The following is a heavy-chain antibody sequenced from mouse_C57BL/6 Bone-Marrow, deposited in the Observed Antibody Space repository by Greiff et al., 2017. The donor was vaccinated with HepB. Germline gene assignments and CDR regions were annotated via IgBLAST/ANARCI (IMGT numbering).Heavy chain of an antibody. Sequence: SLEWVATISDGGSYTYYPDNVKGRFTISRDNAKNNLYLQMSHLKSEDTAMYYCARAGDGYYVAMDYWGQGTSVTVSS. J-gene: IGHJ4*01. CDR2: ISDGGSYT. CDR3: ARAGDGYYVAMDY. D-gene: IGHD2-3*01. V-gene: IGHV5-4*01.